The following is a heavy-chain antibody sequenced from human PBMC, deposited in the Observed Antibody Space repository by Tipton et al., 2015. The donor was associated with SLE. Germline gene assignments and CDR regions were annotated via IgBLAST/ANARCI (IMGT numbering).Heavy chain of an antibody. Sequence: TLSLTCTVSGGSISSSSYYWGWLRQPPGKGLEWIGSIYYSGSTYYNPSLQSRVTISVDTSKNQFSLMLSSVTAADTAVYYCARGSWYFDLWGRGTLVTVSS. J-gene: IGHJ2*01. V-gene: IGHV4-39*07. CDR2: IYYSGST. CDR3: ARGSWYFDL. CDR1: GGSISSSSYY.